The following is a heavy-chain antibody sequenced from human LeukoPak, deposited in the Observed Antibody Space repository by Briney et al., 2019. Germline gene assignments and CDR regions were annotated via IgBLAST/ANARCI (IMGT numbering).Heavy chain of an antibody. J-gene: IGHJ4*02. V-gene: IGHV3-23*01. CDR2: ISPSGDIT. D-gene: IGHD4/OR15-4a*01. CDR1: GFIFSSHG. CDR3: ARRAGAYSHPYDY. Sequence: PGGSLRLSCAASGFIFSSHGMNWVRQAPGKGLEWVSGISPSGDITYYADSVKGRFTISRDNSKNTLYLQMNSLRAEDTAVYYCARRAGAYSHPYDYWGQGTLVTVSS.